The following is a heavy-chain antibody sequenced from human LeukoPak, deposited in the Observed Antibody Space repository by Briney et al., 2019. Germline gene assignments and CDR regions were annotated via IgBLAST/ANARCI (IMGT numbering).Heavy chain of an antibody. CDR1: GFSFNVYA. D-gene: IGHD6-25*01. CDR3: AKDESPRIAADNY. CDR2: ISGSGNSI. V-gene: IGHV3-23*01. Sequence: GGSLRLSCAASGFSFNVYAMSWVRQAPGRRLEWISIISGSGNSIYYANSVKGRFTISRDNSKNTVYLQMNSLRAEDTAVYYCAKDESPRIAADNYWGQGALVTVSS. J-gene: IGHJ4*02.